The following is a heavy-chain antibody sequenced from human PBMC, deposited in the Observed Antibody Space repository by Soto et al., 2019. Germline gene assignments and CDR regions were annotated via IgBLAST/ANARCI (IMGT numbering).Heavy chain of an antibody. D-gene: IGHD2-15*01. J-gene: IGHJ6*02. Sequence: QLQLQESGSGLVKPSQTLSLTCAVSGGSISSGGYSWSWIRQPPGKGLEWIGYIYHSGSTYYNPPPNSRVTRSVDRSKNQFSLKLSSVTAADTAVYYCAGELQRRGGMDVWGQGTTVTVSS. CDR1: GGSISSGGYS. V-gene: IGHV4-30-2*01. CDR2: IYHSGST. CDR3: AGELQRRGGMDV.